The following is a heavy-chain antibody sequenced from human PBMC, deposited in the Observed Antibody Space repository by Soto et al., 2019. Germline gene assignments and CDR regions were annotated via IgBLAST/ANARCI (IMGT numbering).Heavy chain of an antibody. D-gene: IGHD3-22*01. CDR3: ARVRDYYDSSGYYSDDAFDI. J-gene: IGHJ3*02. CDR1: GYTFTGYY. CDR2: INPNSGGT. Sequence: QVQLVQSGAEVKKPGASVKVSCKASGYTFTGYYMHWVRQAPGQGLEWMGWINPNSGGTNYAQKFQGWVTMTRDTPISTAYMELSRLRSDDTAVYYCARVRDYYDSSGYYSDDAFDIWGQGTMVTVSS. V-gene: IGHV1-2*04.